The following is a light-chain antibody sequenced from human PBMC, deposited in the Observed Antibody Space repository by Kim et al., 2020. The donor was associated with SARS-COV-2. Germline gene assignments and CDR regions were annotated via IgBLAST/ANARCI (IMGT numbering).Light chain of an antibody. CDR1: RRKLGAGYD. V-gene: IGLV1-40*01. J-gene: IGLJ2*01. CDR2: GNS. Sequence: GVTMSCTGGRRKLGAGYDGHWYQQLPGTAPRLLIYGNSNRPSGVPDRFSGSKSGTSASLAITGLQAEDEADYYCQSYDSSLSVVVFGGGTQLTVL. CDR3: QSYDSSLSVVV.